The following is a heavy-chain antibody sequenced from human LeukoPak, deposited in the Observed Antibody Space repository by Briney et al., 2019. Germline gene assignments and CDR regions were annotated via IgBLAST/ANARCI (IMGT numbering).Heavy chain of an antibody. J-gene: IGHJ6*02. V-gene: IGHV3-23*01. CDR1: GFTFSSYA. CDR3: AKVSRTIPSRTIFRIIIYGMDV. D-gene: IGHD3-3*01. CDR2: ISGSGGST. Sequence: GGSLRLSCVASGFTFSSYAMSWVRQAPGKGLEWVSGISGSGGSTYYADSVKGRFTISRDNSKNTLYLQMSSLRAEDTAVYYCAKVSRTIPSRTIFRIIIYGMDVWGQGTTVTVSS.